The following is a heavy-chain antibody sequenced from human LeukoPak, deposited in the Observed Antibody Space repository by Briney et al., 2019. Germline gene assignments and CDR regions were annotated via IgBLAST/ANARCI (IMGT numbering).Heavy chain of an antibody. D-gene: IGHD4/OR15-4a*01. Sequence: GGSLRLSCAGSGFTFSSYWMSWVRQAPGEGLEWVSGISDNGGGTYYADSLKGRFTISRDNSKNMLYLQMNSLRAEDTAVYYCAKESGALGAPLYDYWGRGILVTASS. CDR1: GFTFSSYW. CDR2: ISDNGGGT. V-gene: IGHV3-23*01. CDR3: AKESGALGAPLYDY. J-gene: IGHJ4*02.